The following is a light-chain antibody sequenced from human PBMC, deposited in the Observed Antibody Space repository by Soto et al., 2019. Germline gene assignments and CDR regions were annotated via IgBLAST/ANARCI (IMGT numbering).Light chain of an antibody. CDR1: QSLAYSDGNTY. V-gene: IGKV2-30*01. CDR2: KVA. J-gene: IGKJ2*01. Sequence: DVVMTQSPLSLPVTLGQPASISCRSSQSLAYSDGNTYLNWFQQRPGQSPRRLIYKVANRDSGVPDRFSGSGSGTDFTLKISRVEAEYVGVYYCMQGTHWPPYTFGQWTKLEIK. CDR3: MQGTHWPPYT.